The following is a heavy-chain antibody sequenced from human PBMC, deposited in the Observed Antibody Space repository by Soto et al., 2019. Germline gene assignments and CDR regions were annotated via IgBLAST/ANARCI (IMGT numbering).Heavy chain of an antibody. V-gene: IGHV1-3*01. CDR3: ARAGIAARSYYYCGMDV. CDR1: GYTFTSYA. Sequence: ASVKVSCKASGYTFTSYAMHWVRQAPGQRLEWMGWINAGNGNTKYSQKFQGRVTITRDTSASTAYMELSSLRSEDTAVYYCARAGIAARSYYYCGMDVWGQGTTVTVSS. D-gene: IGHD6-6*01. CDR2: INAGNGNT. J-gene: IGHJ6*02.